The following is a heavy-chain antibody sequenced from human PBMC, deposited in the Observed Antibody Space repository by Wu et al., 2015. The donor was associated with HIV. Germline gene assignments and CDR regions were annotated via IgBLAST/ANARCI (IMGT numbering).Heavy chain of an antibody. CDR1: GGTFSTYA. CDR3: ATDRGHYDSSGYYRYMDV. Sequence: QVQLVQSGAEVKKPGSSVRVSCKASGGTFSTYAISWVRQAPGRGLEWMGRIVPLFDAPNYAQRFHDRLTITADGSTTTAYMELRNLRSEDTAVYYCATDRGHYDSSGYYRYMDVWGKGTTVIAP. D-gene: IGHD3-22*01. J-gene: IGHJ6*03. V-gene: IGHV1-69*13. CDR2: IVPLFDAP.